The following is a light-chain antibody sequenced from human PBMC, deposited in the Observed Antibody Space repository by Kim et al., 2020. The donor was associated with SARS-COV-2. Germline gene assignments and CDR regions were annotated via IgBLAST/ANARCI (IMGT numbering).Light chain of an antibody. CDR1: QDISTC. CDR2: LAS. CDR3: QHYSRFPYT. Sequence: ASVGDTVTITCRASQDISTCLAWYQQKPGRAPKLLLYLASSLESGVPSRFSGSGSGTGFTLTISSLQPDDFATYYCQHYSRFPYTFGQGTKVDIK. V-gene: IGKV1-5*03. J-gene: IGKJ2*01.